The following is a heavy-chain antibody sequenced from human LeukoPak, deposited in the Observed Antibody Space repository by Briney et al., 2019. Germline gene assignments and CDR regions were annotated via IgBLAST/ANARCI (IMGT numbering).Heavy chain of an antibody. D-gene: IGHD3-10*01. CDR2: ISSYNGNT. CDR3: ARDESFYGSGNYSPFDP. J-gene: IGHJ5*02. Sequence: ASVKVSCKASGYSFTSYGINWMRQAPGQGLEWMGWISSYNGNTNYARKVQGRVTLTTDTSTTTAYMELRNLRSDDTAVYYCARDESFYGSGNYSPFDPWGQGTLVTASS. V-gene: IGHV1-18*01. CDR1: GYSFTSYG.